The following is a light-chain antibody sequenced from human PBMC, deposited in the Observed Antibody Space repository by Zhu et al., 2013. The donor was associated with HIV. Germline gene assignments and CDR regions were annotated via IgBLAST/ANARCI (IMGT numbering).Light chain of an antibody. CDR1: QSLLHSDGYNY. V-gene: IGKV2-28*01. CDR2: LAS. J-gene: IGKJ1*01. CDR3: MQSLQTPRT. Sequence: DIVMTQSPPSLPVTPGEPASISCRSSQSLLHSDGYNYLDWYLQKPGQSPQLLMYLASNRASGVPDRFSGSGSGTDFTLKISRVEAEDVGVYYCMQSLQTPRTFGQGTKVEIK.